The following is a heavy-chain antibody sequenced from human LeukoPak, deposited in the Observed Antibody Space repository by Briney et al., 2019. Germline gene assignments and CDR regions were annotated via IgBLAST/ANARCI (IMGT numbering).Heavy chain of an antibody. CDR1: GLTFTRSA. J-gene: IGHJ6*03. CDR2: IVVGSGNT. CDR3: AASGFGFGELPSYFYYYMDV. D-gene: IGHD3-10*01. Sequence: ASVKVSCKASGLTFTRSAMQWVRQARGQRLEWIGWIVVGSGNTKYAQKFQERVTITRDMSTGTAYMELSSLRSEDTAVYYCAASGFGFGELPSYFYYYMDVWGKGTTVTISS. V-gene: IGHV1-58*02.